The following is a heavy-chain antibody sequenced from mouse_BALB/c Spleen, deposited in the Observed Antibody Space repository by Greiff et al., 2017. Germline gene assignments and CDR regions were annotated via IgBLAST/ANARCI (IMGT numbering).Heavy chain of an antibody. Sequence: EVKLQESGAELVKPGASVKLSCTASGFNIKDTYMHWVKQRPEQGLEWIGRIDPANGNTKYDPKFQGKATITADTSSNTAYLQLSSLTSEDTAVYYCARITTATDWYFDVWGAGTTVTVSS. D-gene: IGHD1-2*01. CDR2: IDPANGNT. CDR1: GFNIKDTY. J-gene: IGHJ1*01. CDR3: ARITTATDWYFDV. V-gene: IGHV14-3*02.